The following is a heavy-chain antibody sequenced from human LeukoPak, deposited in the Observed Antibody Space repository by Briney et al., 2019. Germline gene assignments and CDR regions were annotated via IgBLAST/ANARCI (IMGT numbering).Heavy chain of an antibody. J-gene: IGHJ5*02. V-gene: IGHV1-2*06. CDR3: ARPHTVLYNWFDP. D-gene: IGHD4-11*01. CDR1: GYTFTGYY. Sequence: GASVKVSCKASGYTFTGYYMHWVRQAPGQGGEWMGRINPNSGGTNYAQQFQGGVTMTRDTSISTAYMELSRLRSDDTAVYYCARPHTVLYNWFDPWGQGTLVTVSS. CDR2: INPNSGGT.